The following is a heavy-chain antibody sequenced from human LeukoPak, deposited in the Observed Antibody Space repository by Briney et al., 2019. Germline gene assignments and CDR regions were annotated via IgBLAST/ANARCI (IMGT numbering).Heavy chain of an antibody. V-gene: IGHV3-48*03. CDR1: GFTFSIYE. CDR2: SSSGSTI. Sequence: GGSLRLSCAASGFTFSIYEMNWVRQAPGKGLEWVSSSSGSTIYYADSVKGRFTISRDNAKNSLYLQMNSLRAEDTAVYYCARSIRSYYYYYMDVWGKGTTVTISS. J-gene: IGHJ6*03. D-gene: IGHD1-14*01. CDR3: ARSIRSYYYYYMDV.